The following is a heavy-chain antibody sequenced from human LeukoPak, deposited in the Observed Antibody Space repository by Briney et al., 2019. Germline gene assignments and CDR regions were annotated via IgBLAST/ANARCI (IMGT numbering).Heavy chain of an antibody. CDR1: GYTFTSYG. Sequence: GASVKVSCTASGYTFTSYGISWMRQAPGQGLEWMGWISAYNGNTNYAQKLQGRVTMTTDTSTSTAYMELRSLRSDDTAVYYCARGVRIVRGVFMGPFDYWGQGTLVTVSS. V-gene: IGHV1-18*01. CDR3: ARGVRIVRGVFMGPFDY. J-gene: IGHJ4*02. CDR2: ISAYNGNT. D-gene: IGHD3-10*01.